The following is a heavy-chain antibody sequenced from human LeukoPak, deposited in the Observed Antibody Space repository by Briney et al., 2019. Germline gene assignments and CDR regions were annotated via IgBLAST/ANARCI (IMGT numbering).Heavy chain of an antibody. Sequence: GGSLRLSCAASTFTVSGDYMSWVRQAPGKGLEWVSLVYTGGATYYADSVKGRFTISRDNSKKILFLQMNSLTAEDTGVYYCASRVWWGQGTLVTVSS. CDR2: VYTGGAT. CDR1: TFTVSGDY. CDR3: ASRVW. J-gene: IGHJ4*02. V-gene: IGHV3-53*01.